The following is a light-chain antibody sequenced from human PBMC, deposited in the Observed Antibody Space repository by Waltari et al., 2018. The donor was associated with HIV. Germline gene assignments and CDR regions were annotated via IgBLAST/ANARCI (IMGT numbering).Light chain of an antibody. CDR1: RYNIGRNS. Sequence: QSVLRQPPSASGTPGQRVTISCSGGRYNIGRNSVSWYHQLPGLAPKLLTYGNKQRASGGPGRFSGSKYGTSASLAISGLQSEDEADYYCAAWDDNLNALFGGGTKLTVL. J-gene: IGLJ2*01. CDR3: AAWDDNLNAL. CDR2: GNK. V-gene: IGLV1-44*01.